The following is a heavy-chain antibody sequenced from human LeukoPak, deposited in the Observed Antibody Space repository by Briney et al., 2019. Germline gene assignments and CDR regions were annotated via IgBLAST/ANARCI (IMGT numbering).Heavy chain of an antibody. CDR1: GYTFTCQY. CDR2: INPKTGET. Sequence: ASVKVSCKASGYTFTCQYLYWARKTPGQGLEWMGWINPKTGETDSAQNFRGRVTMTRDTSISTVYMEVSRLTSDDTAVYYCARGYYGMDVWGQGTTVTVSS. J-gene: IGHJ6*02. CDR3: ARGYYGMDV. V-gene: IGHV1-2*02.